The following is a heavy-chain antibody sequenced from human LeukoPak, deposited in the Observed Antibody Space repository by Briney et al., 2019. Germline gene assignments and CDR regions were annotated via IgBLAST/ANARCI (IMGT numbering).Heavy chain of an antibody. J-gene: IGHJ4*02. D-gene: IGHD3-3*01. Sequence: GGSLRLSCAASGFTFSSYWMSWVRQAPGKGLEWVANIKQDGSEKYYVDSVKGRFTISRDNAKNSPYLQMNSLRAEDTAVYYCARAPYDFWSGYSLYYFDYWGQGTLVTVSS. CDR3: ARAPYDFWSGYSLYYFDY. CDR1: GFTFSSYW. CDR2: IKQDGSEK. V-gene: IGHV3-7*04.